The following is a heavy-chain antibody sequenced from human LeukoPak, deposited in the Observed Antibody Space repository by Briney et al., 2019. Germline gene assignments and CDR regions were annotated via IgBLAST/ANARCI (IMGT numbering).Heavy chain of an antibody. J-gene: IGHJ4*02. CDR3: ARSGPGIAVAGTDY. D-gene: IGHD6-19*01. CDR1: GFTFSSYA. V-gene: IGHV3-23*01. CDR2: ISGSGGST. Sequence: GGSLRLSRAASGFTFSSYAMSWVRQAPGKGLEWVSAISGSGGSTYHADSVKGRFTISRDNSKNTLYLQMNSLRAEDTAVYYCARSGPGIAVAGTDYWGQGTLVTVSS.